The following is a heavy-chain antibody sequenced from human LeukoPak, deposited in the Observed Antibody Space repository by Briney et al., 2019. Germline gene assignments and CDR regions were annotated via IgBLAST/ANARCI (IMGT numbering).Heavy chain of an antibody. Sequence: PGASVKVSCKASGYTFTSYYIHWVRQAPGQGPEWMGIINSIGGTTDYAQKFQGRVTMTRDTSTSTVYMELSSLTSDDTAVYYCARQQGLQNLNFDYWGQGTLVTVSS. CDR3: ARQQGLQNLNFDY. D-gene: IGHD4-11*01. J-gene: IGHJ4*02. CDR1: GYTFTSYY. V-gene: IGHV1-46*01. CDR2: INSIGGTT.